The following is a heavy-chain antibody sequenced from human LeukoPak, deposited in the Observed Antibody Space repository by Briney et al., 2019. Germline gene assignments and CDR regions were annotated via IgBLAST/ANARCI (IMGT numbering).Heavy chain of an antibody. CDR3: VYGYSSGWEYFDY. V-gene: IGHV1-69*04. J-gene: IGHJ4*02. CDR2: IIPIFGIA. Sequence: SVKVSCKASGGTFSSYAISWARQAPGQGLEWMGRIIPIFGIANYAQKFQGRVTITADKSTSTAYMELSSLRSEDTAVYYCVYGYSSGWEYFDYWGQGTLVTVSS. CDR1: GGTFSSYA. D-gene: IGHD6-19*01.